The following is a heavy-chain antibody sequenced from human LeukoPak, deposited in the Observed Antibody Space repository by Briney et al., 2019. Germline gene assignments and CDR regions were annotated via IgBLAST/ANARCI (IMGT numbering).Heavy chain of an antibody. CDR2: MHYSGDT. CDR3: ARRVPDDSAPGIAFDI. J-gene: IGHJ3*02. V-gene: IGHV4-31*03. D-gene: IGHD3-22*01. Sequence: SQTLSLTCTVSGGSISYGGYYWTWIRQHPGKGLEWIGYMHYSGDTHYNPSLKSRVTISVDTSKNHFSLKLSSVTAADTAMYYCARRVPDDSAPGIAFDIWGQGTMVTASS. CDR1: GGSISYGGYY.